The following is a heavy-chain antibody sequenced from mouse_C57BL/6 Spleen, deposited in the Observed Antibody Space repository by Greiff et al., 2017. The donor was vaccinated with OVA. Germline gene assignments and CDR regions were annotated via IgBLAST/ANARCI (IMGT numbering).Heavy chain of an antibody. V-gene: IGHV1-39*01. CDR1: GYAFTDYN. J-gene: IGHJ4*01. Sequence: VQLKESGPELVKPGASVKISCKASGYAFTDYNMNWVKQSNGKSLEWIGVINPNYGTTSYNQKFKGKATLTVDQSSSTAYMQLNSLTSEDSAVYYCARVLDGFYYAMDYWGQGPSVTVSS. CDR3: ARVLDGFYYAMDY. CDR2: INPNYGTT. D-gene: IGHD2-3*01.